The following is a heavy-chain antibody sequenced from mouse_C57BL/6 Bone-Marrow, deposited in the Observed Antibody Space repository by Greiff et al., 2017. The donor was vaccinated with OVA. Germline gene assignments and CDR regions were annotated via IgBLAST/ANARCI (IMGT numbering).Heavy chain of an antibody. CDR2: ISSGGSYT. D-gene: IGHD2-3*01. J-gene: IGHJ1*03. CDR1: GFTFSSYG. CDR3: ASPIYDGYYWYFDV. V-gene: IGHV5-6*01. Sequence: EVKLVESGGDLVKPGGSLKLSCAASGFTFSSYGMSWVRQTPDKRLEWVATISSGGSYTYYPDSVKGRFTLSRDNAKNTLYLQMSSLKSEDTAMYYCASPIYDGYYWYFDVWGTGTTVTVSS.